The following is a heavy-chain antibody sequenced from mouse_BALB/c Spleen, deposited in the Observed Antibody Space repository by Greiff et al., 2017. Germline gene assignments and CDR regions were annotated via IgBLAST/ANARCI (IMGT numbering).Heavy chain of an antibody. Sequence: EVKVVESGPELVKPGASVKMSCKASGYTFTSYVMHWVKQKPGQGLEWIGYINPYNDGTKYNEKFKGKATLTSDKSSSTAYMELSSLTSEDSAVYYCARDGNYAMDDWGQGTSVTVSS. CDR2: INPYNDGT. V-gene: IGHV1-14*01. D-gene: IGHD1-1*01. CDR1: GYTFTSYV. J-gene: IGHJ4*01. CDR3: ARDGNYAMDD.